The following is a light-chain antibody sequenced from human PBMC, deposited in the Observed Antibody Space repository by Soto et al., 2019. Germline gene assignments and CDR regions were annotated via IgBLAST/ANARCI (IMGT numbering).Light chain of an antibody. V-gene: IGKV1-39*01. CDR2: AAS. Sequence: DIQMTQSPSSLSASVGDRVTITCRASQSISTYLNWYQRKPGKAPEFLIYAASSLQSGVPSRFSGSGSGTDFTLTISSLQPEDFATYYCQQSYSTPLTFGGGTKVE. J-gene: IGKJ4*01. CDR1: QSISTY. CDR3: QQSYSTPLT.